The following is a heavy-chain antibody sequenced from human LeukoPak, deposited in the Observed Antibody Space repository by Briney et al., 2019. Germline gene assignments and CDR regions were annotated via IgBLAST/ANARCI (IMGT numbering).Heavy chain of an antibody. D-gene: IGHD3-10*01. Sequence: ASVKVSCKASGYTFTGYYMHWVRQAPGQGLEWMGWINPNSGGTNYAQKFQGRVTMTRDTSISAAYMELSRLKSDDTAVYYCARGKGEQFGELLVDYWGQGTLVTVSS. CDR2: INPNSGGT. CDR1: GYTFTGYY. CDR3: ARGKGEQFGELLVDY. J-gene: IGHJ4*02. V-gene: IGHV1-2*02.